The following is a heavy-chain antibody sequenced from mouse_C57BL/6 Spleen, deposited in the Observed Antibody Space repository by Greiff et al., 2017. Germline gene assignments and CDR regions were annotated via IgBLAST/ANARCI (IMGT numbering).Heavy chain of an antibody. D-gene: IGHD2-4*01. CDR1: GFTFSDYG. J-gene: IGHJ4*01. CDR2: ISSGSSTI. Sequence: DVKLVESGGGLVKPGGSLKLSCAASGFTFSDYGMHWVRQAPEKGLEWVAYISSGSSTIYYADTVKGRFTLSRDNAKNTLFLQMTSLRSEDTAMYYCERPGLRRDYAMDYWGQGTSVTVSS. CDR3: ERPGLRRDYAMDY. V-gene: IGHV5-17*01.